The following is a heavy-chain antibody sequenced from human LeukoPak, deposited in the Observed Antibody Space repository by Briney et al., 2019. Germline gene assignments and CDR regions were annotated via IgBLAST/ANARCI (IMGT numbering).Heavy chain of an antibody. V-gene: IGHV4-59*08. J-gene: IGHJ4*02. Sequence: PSETLSLTCTVSGGSISNYYWSWIRQPPGKGLEWIGYIYYSGSTNYNPSLKSRVTISVDTSKNQFSLKLSSVTAADTAVYYCARPPGYWGQGTLVTVSS. CDR3: ARPPGY. CDR1: GGSISNYY. CDR2: IYYSGST.